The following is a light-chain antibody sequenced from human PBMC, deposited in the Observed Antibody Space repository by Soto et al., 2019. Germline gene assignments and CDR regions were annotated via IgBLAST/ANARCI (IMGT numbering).Light chain of an antibody. CDR1: QSISDT. CDR3: QQYNNWPWT. J-gene: IGKJ1*01. V-gene: IGKV3-15*01. Sequence: EIVMTQSPATLSVSPEGRATLSCRASQSISDTLAWYQQKPGQAPRLLIHGASTRAPGFPARFSGSGSGTDFTLTISSLQSEDFAVYYCQQYNNWPWTFGQGTKVEIK. CDR2: GAS.